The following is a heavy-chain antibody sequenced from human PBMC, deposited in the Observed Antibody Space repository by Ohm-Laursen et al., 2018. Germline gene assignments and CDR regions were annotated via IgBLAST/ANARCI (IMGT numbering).Heavy chain of an antibody. Sequence: GSLRLSCTASGFTFSSYAMSWVRQAPGKGLEWVSSISANGGSTYYADSVKGRFTISRDNSKNTLYLQMNSLRGEDTAVYYCAKGDGYYVSNPIDYWGQGTLVTVSS. V-gene: IGHV3-23*01. CDR2: ISANGGST. J-gene: IGHJ4*02. CDR3: AKGDGYYVSNPIDY. D-gene: IGHD3-10*01. CDR1: GFTFSSYA.